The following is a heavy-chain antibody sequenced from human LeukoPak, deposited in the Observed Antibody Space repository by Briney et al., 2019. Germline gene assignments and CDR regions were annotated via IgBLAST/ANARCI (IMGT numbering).Heavy chain of an antibody. D-gene: IGHD6-13*01. Sequence: SETLSLTCAVSGYSISSGYYWGWIRQPPGKGLEWIGSIHHSGNTYYKPSLKSRVTMSVDTSKNQFSLKLSSVTAADTAVYYCASSPPLRGSSWYYWGQGTLVTVSS. CDR3: ASSPPLRGSSWYY. CDR1: GYSISSGYY. CDR2: IHHSGNT. V-gene: IGHV4-38-2*01. J-gene: IGHJ4*02.